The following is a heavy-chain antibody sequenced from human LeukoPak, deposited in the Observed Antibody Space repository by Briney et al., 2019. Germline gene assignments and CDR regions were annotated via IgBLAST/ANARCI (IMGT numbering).Heavy chain of an antibody. CDR2: INPTAGDT. CDR3: ARGMYSSSESLDV. Sequence: ASVKVSCKASGYTFGAHYIHWLRQAPGQGLEYMGWINPTAGDTRFAEKSKGRVTLTRDTSSNTVYMEVTGLTFADTAVYYCARGMYSSSESLDVWGQGAMVVVSS. J-gene: IGHJ3*01. CDR1: GYTFGAHY. V-gene: IGHV1-2*02. D-gene: IGHD1-26*01.